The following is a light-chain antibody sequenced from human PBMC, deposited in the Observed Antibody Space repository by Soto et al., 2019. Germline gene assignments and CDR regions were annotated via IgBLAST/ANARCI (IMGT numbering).Light chain of an antibody. V-gene: IGLV1-44*01. CDR3: AGWDDSLSGYV. CDR1: SSNIGSNT. J-gene: IGLJ1*01. CDR2: SNT. Sequence: QSVLTQPPSASGTPGQRVTISCSGSSSNIGSNTVNWYQQLPGTAPKLLIYSNTQRPSGVPDRFSGSKSGTSASLAISGLQSEDEADYYCAGWDDSLSGYVFGTGTKVTVL.